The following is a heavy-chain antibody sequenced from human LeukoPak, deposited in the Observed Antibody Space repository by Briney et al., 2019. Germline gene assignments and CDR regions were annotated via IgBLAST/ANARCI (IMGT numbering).Heavy chain of an antibody. CDR1: AFNSTDYG. CDR3: AKVGGRSWFYFDS. V-gene: IGHV3-30*18. J-gene: IGHJ4*02. Sequence: PGGSLRLSCAYSAFNSTDYGMDWVRQAPGKGLEGVAVITHYGSDKYYADSVKGRFSISRDNSKNIVYLQMNSLRPEDTAIYLCAKVGGRSWFYFDSWGQGTVVTVSS. CDR2: ITHYGSDK. D-gene: IGHD6-13*01.